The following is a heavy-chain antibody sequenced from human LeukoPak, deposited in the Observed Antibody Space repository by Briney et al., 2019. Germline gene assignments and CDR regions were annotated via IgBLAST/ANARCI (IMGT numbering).Heavy chain of an antibody. Sequence: SETLSLTCTVSGGSISSYYWSWIRQPPGKGLEWIGFISYSGSTNFNPSLKSRVTISVDTSKNQFSLKLSSVTAADTAVYYCAREGTAGTNLNWFDPWGQGTLVTVSS. CDR3: AREGTAGTNLNWFDP. CDR1: GGSISSYY. CDR2: ISYSGST. D-gene: IGHD1-1*01. V-gene: IGHV4-59*01. J-gene: IGHJ5*02.